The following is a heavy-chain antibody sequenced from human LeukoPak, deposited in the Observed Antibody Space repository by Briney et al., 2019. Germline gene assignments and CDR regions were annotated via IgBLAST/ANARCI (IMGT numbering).Heavy chain of an antibody. V-gene: IGHV4-34*01. J-gene: IGHJ4*02. CDR1: GGSFSGYY. Sequence: PSETLSLTCAVYGGSFSGYYWSWIRQPPGKGLEWIGEINHSGSTNYNPSLKSRVTISVDTSKNQFSLKLSSVTAADTAVYYCARDARLRLGESSYYFDYWGQGTLVTVSS. CDR2: INHSGST. D-gene: IGHD3-16*02. CDR3: ARDARLRLGESSYYFDY.